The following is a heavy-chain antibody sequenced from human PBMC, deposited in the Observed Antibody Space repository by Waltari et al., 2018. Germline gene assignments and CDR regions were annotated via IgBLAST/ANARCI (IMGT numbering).Heavy chain of an antibody. D-gene: IGHD2-15*01. CDR2: IYYSGST. CDR1: GGSIRSSSYY. Sequence: QLQLQESGPGLVKPSETLSLTCTVSGGSIRSSSYYWGWIRQPPGKGLEWIGSIYYSGSTYYNPSLKSRVTISVDTSKNQFSLKLSSVTAADTAVYYCARRGVVVAAARDYYYMDVWGKGTTVTVSS. J-gene: IGHJ6*03. V-gene: IGHV4-39*01. CDR3: ARRGVVVAAARDYYYMDV.